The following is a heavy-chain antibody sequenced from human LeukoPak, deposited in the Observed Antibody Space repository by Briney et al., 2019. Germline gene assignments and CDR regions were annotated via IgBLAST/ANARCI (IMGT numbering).Heavy chain of an antibody. D-gene: IGHD3-3*01. CDR3: ATSHPPITIFGVVTPRYFQH. CDR2: ISGSGGST. J-gene: IGHJ1*01. V-gene: IGHV3-23*01. Sequence: GGSLRLSCAASGFTFSSYAMSWVRQAPGKGLEWASAISGSGGSTYCADSVKGRFTISRDNSKNTLYLQMNSLRAEDTAVYYCATSHPPITIFGVVTPRYFQHWGQGTLVTVSS. CDR1: GFTFSSYA.